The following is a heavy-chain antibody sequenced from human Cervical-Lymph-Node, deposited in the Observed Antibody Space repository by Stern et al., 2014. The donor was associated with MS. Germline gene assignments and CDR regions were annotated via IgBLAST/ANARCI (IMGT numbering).Heavy chain of an antibody. J-gene: IGHJ4*02. V-gene: IGHV1-18*01. CDR2: VSTYNGNT. CDR3: ARGDDKTSYDY. CDR1: GYTFTNTG. D-gene: IGHD1-1*01. Sequence: VQLVESGAEVKKPGASVKVSCKASGYTFTNTGINWVRLAPGQGPEWMGWVSTYNGNTKCAQKLRGRVTMTTDTSTSTAYMELRSVRSDDTAVYYCARGDDKTSYDYWGQGTLVTVSS.